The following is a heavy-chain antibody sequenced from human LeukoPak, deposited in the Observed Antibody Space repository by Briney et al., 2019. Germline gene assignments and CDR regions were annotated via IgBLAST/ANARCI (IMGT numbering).Heavy chain of an antibody. J-gene: IGHJ4*02. CDR2: IYHSGST. Sequence: SETLSLTCTVSGGSISSGGYYWSWIRQPPGKGLEWIGYIYHSGSTYYNPSLKSRVTISVDRSKNQFSLKLSSVTAADTAVYYCAKRNYYGSGTHTDYWGQGTLVTVSS. D-gene: IGHD3-10*01. V-gene: IGHV4-30-2*01. CDR3: AKRNYYGSGTHTDY. CDR1: GGSISSGGYY.